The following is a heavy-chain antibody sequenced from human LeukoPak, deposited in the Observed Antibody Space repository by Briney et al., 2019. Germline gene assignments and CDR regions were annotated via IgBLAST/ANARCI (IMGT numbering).Heavy chain of an antibody. CDR2: INPNSGGT. J-gene: IGHJ4*02. CDR3: ARDPSDYGDSRFDY. D-gene: IGHD4-17*01. V-gene: IGHV1-2*02. CDR1: GYTFTGYY. Sequence: GASVKVSCKASGYTFTGYYMHWVRQAPGQGLEWMGWINPNSGGTNYAQKFQGRVTMTRDTSISTAYMELSRLRSDDTAVYYCARDPSDYGDSRFDYWGQGTLVTVSS.